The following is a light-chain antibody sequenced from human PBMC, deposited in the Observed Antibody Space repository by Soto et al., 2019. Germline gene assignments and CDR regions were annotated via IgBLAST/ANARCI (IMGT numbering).Light chain of an antibody. CDR3: QQRGNRAPHFT. Sequence: EIVLTQSPATLSLSPGERGTLSCRASESVGNHLAWYQQKPGQAPRLLIYDASNRATGIPARFSGTGSGTDFTRTISSLEHEDFAVYYCQQRGNRAPHFTFGPGTRVDIK. J-gene: IGKJ3*01. CDR1: ESVGNH. CDR2: DAS. V-gene: IGKV3-11*01.